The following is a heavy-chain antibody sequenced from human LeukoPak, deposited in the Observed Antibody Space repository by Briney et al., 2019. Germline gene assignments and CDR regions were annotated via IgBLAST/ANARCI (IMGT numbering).Heavy chain of an antibody. CDR2: IYSGGST. CDR1: GLIVSSNP. CDR3: ARVLRGGNSGYAFDI. Sequence: GGSLRLSCAASGLIVSSNPMTWVRQPPGKGLERVSIIYSGGSTYFADSLQGRMSFSRDNSKNTLYLQMNSLRPDDTAVYYCARVLRGGNSGYAFDIWGQGTMVTVSS. D-gene: IGHD4-23*01. J-gene: IGHJ3*02. V-gene: IGHV3-66*02.